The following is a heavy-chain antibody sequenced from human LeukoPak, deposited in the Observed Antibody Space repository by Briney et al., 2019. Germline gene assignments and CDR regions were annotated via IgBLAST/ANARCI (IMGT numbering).Heavy chain of an antibody. V-gene: IGHV1-2*02. CDR2: INSNSGDT. CDR1: GYTFDVYC. Sequence: ASVKVSCKASGYTFDVYCIHWVRQAPGQGLEWMGCINSNSGDTNHAQKFQGRVTMTRDTSITTAYMELSSLRFDDTAVYYCARDRTSTWYGGIDYWGQGTLVTVSS. J-gene: IGHJ4*02. D-gene: IGHD6-13*01. CDR3: ARDRTSTWYGGIDY.